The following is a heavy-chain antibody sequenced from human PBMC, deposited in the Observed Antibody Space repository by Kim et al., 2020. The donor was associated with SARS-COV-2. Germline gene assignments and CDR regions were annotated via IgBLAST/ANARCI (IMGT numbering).Heavy chain of an antibody. Sequence: SETLSLTCAVYGGSFSGYYWSWIRQPPGKGLEWIGEINHSGSTNYNPSLKSRVTISVDTSKNQFSLKLSSVTAADTAVYYCARGPYLIIADRRRNWFDPWGQKTLVTVST. V-gene: IGHV4-34*01. CDR1: GGSFSGYY. CDR2: INHSGST. D-gene: IGHD6-6*01. J-gene: IGHJ5*02. CDR3: ARGPYLIIADRRRNWFDP.